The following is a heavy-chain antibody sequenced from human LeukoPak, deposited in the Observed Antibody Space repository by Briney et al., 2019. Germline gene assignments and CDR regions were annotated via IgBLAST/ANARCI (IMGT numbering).Heavy chain of an antibody. CDR2: FSYSGSA. V-gene: IGHV4-59*08. CDR3: ARPVSSSRLDAFDI. CDR1: GASITSYY. Sequence: SETLSLTCTVSGASITSYYWSWIRQPPGKGLEWIGFFSYSGSANYNPSLKSRVTISVDTSKSQFSLSLTSVTAADTAVYYCARPVSSSRLDAFDIWGQGTMVTVSS. D-gene: IGHD6-13*01. J-gene: IGHJ3*02.